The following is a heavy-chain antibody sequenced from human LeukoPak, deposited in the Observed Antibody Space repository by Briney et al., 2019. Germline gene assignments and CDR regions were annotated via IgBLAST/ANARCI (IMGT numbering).Heavy chain of an antibody. D-gene: IGHD2-2*01. V-gene: IGHV3-23*01. Sequence: GGTLRLSWAASGFTFSSYGMSWVRQAPGKGLEWISGISGSGANTYYADSVKGRFTISRDNSKNTLYLQMNSLRAEDTAVYYCAGYCSTTTCYSSPNWFDPWGQGTLVTVSS. J-gene: IGHJ5*02. CDR2: ISGSGANT. CDR1: GFTFSSYG. CDR3: AGYCSTTTCYSSPNWFDP.